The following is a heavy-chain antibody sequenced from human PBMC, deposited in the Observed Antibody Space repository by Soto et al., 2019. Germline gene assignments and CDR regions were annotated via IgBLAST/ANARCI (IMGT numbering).Heavy chain of an antibody. J-gene: IGHJ4*02. D-gene: IGHD2-15*01. CDR1: DGSFSGYY. Sequence: QVQLKQWGAGLLKPSETLSLTCAVYDGSFSGYYWSWIRQPPGKGLEWIGEINHSGSTNYNPSLKSRVTISVDTSKNQFSLNLSSVTAADTAVYYRARGRPSCSGGSCVVGYFDYWGQGTLVTVSS. V-gene: IGHV4-34*01. CDR2: INHSGST. CDR3: ARGRPSCSGGSCVVGYFDY.